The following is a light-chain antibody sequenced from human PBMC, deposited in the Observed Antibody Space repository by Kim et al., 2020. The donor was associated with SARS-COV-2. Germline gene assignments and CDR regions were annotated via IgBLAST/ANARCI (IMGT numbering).Light chain of an antibody. CDR1: QDISNY. V-gene: IGKV1-33*01. CDR3: QFYDTLPYS. Sequence: ASGGHRVQITCHANQDISNYFNCYHQDQCKAPKHLLHDACHLESRVPYRFSVSVSGTDFTFSIRSLQPEDIATNYCQFYDTLPYSFRQGTKLE. J-gene: IGKJ2*01. CDR2: DAC.